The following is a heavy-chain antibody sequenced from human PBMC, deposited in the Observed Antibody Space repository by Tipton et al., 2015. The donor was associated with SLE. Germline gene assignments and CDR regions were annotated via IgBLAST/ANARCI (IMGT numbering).Heavy chain of an antibody. V-gene: IGHV4-4*08. J-gene: IGHJ4*02. Sequence: LRLSCAASGFTLSSYSMNWVRQAPGQGLEWVGSLYAGGSTYFHPSLKSRASISADASKNQFSLKLTSVTAADTAVYYCVRGVASWGQGTLVTVSS. CDR3: VRGVAS. CDR1: GFTLSSYS. CDR2: LYAGGST.